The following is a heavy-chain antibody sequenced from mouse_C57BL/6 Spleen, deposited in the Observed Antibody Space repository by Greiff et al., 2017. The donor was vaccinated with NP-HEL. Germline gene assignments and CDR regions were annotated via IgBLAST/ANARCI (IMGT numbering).Heavy chain of an antibody. CDR1: GYTFTSYW. CDR3: AKGYGSSQRYWYFDV. Sequence: VQLQQPGAELVKPGASVKVSCKASGYTFTSYWMHWVRQRPGQGLEWIGRIHPSDSDTNYHQKFKGKATLTVDKSSSTAYMQLSSLTSEDSAVYYCAKGYGSSQRYWYFDVWGTGTTVTVSS. V-gene: IGHV1-74*01. CDR2: IHPSDSDT. J-gene: IGHJ1*03. D-gene: IGHD1-1*01.